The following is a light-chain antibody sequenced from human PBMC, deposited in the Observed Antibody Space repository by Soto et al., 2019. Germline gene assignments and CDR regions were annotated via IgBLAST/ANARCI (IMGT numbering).Light chain of an antibody. Sequence: QMTPSPSTLSASIGDRVTITCRASQSVDSRLAWYQQKPGKAPKLLVYDASTLETGVPSRFSGSGSGAEFTLTITGLQPEDIATYSCQHYDSFWSFGQGTKVDIK. V-gene: IGKV1-5*01. CDR1: QSVDSR. J-gene: IGKJ1*01. CDR3: QHYDSFWS. CDR2: DAS.